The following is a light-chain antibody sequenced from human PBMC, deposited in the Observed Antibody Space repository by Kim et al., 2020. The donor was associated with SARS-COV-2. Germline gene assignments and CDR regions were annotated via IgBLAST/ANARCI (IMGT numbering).Light chain of an antibody. V-gene: IGLV4-69*01. Sequence: SVKLTCTLSSGHSNKAIAWHQQQPEKGPRYLMKVNSDGSHSKGDGIPDRFSGSSSGAEHYLSISSLQSEDEADYYCQTWDTGIQVFGGGTKVTVL. CDR3: QTWDTGIQV. CDR2: VNSDGSH. J-gene: IGLJ3*02. CDR1: SGHSNKA.